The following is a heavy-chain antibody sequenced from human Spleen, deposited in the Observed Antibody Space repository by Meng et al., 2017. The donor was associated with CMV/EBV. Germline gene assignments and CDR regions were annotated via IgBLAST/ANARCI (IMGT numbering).Heavy chain of an antibody. CDR1: GYTFAGYY. Sequence: ASVKVSCKASGYTFAGYYIHWVRQAPRHGLEWMGWINPKSGGTNYAQKFQGRVTMTRDTSISTAYMELRLRFDDTAVYYCARELRLLDWSGDAFDIWGQGTMVTVSS. CDR2: INPKSGGT. CDR3: ARELRLLDWSGDAFDI. J-gene: IGHJ3*02. V-gene: IGHV1-2*02. D-gene: IGHD3/OR15-3a*01.